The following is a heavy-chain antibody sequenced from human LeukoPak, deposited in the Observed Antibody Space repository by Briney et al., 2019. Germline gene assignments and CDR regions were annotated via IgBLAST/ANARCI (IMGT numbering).Heavy chain of an antibody. CDR2: IYYSGST. Sequence: SETLSLTCTVSGGSISSSSYYWVWIRQPPGKGLEWIGSIYYSGSTYYNPSLKSRVTISVDTSKNHFSLKLSSVTAADTAVYYCARDTFPIAAADDDAFDIWGQGTMVTVSS. V-gene: IGHV4-39*07. CDR1: GGSISSSSYY. CDR3: ARDTFPIAAADDDAFDI. D-gene: IGHD6-13*01. J-gene: IGHJ3*02.